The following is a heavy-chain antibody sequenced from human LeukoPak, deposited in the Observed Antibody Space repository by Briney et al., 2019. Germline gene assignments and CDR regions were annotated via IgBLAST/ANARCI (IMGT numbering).Heavy chain of an antibody. CDR1: GFTFTSSA. V-gene: IGHV1-58*01. CDR2: IVVGSGNT. D-gene: IGHD6-6*01. Sequence: SVKVSCKASGFTFTSSAVQWVRQARGQRLEWIGWIVVGSGNTNYAQKFQERVTITRDMSTSTAYMELSSLRAEDTAIYYCVKKGSSWSPRFDPWGQGTLVTVSS. J-gene: IGHJ5*02. CDR3: VKKGSSWSPRFDP.